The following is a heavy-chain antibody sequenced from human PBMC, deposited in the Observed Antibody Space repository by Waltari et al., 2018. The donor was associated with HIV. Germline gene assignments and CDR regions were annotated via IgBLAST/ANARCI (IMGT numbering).Heavy chain of an antibody. CDR2: ISGSGGST. Sequence: EVQLLESGGGLVQPGGSLRLSCAASGFTFSSYAMSWVRQAPGKGLEWVSAISGSGGSTYYADSVKGRFTISRDNSKNTLYLQMNSLRAEDTAVYYCAKDKAYGDGWGSSYGMDVWGQGTTVTVSS. V-gene: IGHV3-23*01. J-gene: IGHJ6*02. D-gene: IGHD4-17*01. CDR3: AKDKAYGDGWGSSYGMDV. CDR1: GFTFSSYA.